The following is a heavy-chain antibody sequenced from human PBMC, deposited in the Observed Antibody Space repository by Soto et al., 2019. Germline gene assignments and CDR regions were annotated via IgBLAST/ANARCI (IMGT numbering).Heavy chain of an antibody. CDR3: ARGRRGYSYGYAYYYGMDV. CDR1: GGSFSGYY. Sequence: SETLSLTCAVYGGSFSGYYWSWIRQPPGKGLEWIGEINHSGSTNYNPSLKSRVTISVDTSKNQFSLKLSSVTAADTAVYYCARGRRGYSYGYAYYYGMDVWGQGTTVTVSS. J-gene: IGHJ6*02. D-gene: IGHD5-18*01. CDR2: INHSGST. V-gene: IGHV4-34*01.